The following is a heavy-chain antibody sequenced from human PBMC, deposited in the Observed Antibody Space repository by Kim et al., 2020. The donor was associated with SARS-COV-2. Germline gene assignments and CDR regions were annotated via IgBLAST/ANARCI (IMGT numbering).Heavy chain of an antibody. V-gene: IGHV3-49*03. J-gene: IGHJ4*03. CDR3: AREGGSWSLTERFFD. D-gene: IGHD6-13*01. Sequence: GGSLRLSCLASGFIFGDYTMAWIRQTPTKGLEWVGFIRIQAFDETTEYAASVRGRFTISRDDSKSIAYLQMRSLRAEDTAVYFCAREGGSWSLTERFFD. CDR1: GFIFGDYT. CDR2: IRIQAFDETT.